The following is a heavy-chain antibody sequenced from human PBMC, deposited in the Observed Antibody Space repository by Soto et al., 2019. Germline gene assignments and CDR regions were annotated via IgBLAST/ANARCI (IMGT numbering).Heavy chain of an antibody. V-gene: IGHV4-39*01. CDR2: IYYSGST. J-gene: IGHJ5*02. CDR3: ARHMTLVRGVPNWFDP. CDR1: GGSISSSSYY. D-gene: IGHD3-10*01. Sequence: PSETLSLTCTVSGGSISSSSYYWVWIRHPPGKGLEWIGSIYYSGSTYYNPSLKSRVTISVDTSKNQFSLKLSSVTAADTAVYYCARHMTLVRGVPNWFDPWGQGTLVTVSS.